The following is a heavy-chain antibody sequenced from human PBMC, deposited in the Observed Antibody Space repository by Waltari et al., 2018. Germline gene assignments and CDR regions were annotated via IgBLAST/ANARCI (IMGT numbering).Heavy chain of an antibody. CDR3: ARVWVTTSHYFDY. D-gene: IGHD4-17*01. V-gene: IGHV4-59*01. Sequence: QVQLQESGPGLVKPSETLSLTCNVSGGSISSYHWSRIRQPPGKGLEWIGYIYYSWSTNYNPSLKIRVTISVDTSKNRFSLKLSSVTAADTAVYYCARVWVTTSHYFDYWGQGTLVTVSS. J-gene: IGHJ4*02. CDR2: IYYSWST. CDR1: GGSISSYH.